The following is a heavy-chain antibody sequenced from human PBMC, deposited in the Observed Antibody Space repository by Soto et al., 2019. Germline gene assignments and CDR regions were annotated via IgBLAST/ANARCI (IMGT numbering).Heavy chain of an antibody. Sequence: PSETLSLTCTVSGGSISSYYWSWIRQPPGKGLEWIGYIYYSGSTNYNPSLKSRVTISVDTSKNQFSLKLSSVTAADTAVYYCARLVGTGYSSSWYSGYYYYGMDVWGQGTTVTVSS. J-gene: IGHJ6*02. V-gene: IGHV4-59*12. CDR1: GGSISSYY. D-gene: IGHD6-13*01. CDR3: ARLVGTGYSSSWYSGYYYYGMDV. CDR2: IYYSGST.